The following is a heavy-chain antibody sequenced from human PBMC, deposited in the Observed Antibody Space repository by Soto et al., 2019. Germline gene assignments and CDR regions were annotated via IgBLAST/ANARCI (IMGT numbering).Heavy chain of an antibody. Sequence: EVQLVESGGGLIQPGGSLRLSCAASGFTVSSNYMSWVHQAPGKGLEWVSVIYSGGSTYYADSVKGRFTISRDNSKNTLYLQMNSLRAEDTAVYYCARDVAGVRGYYYYGMDVWGQGTTVTVSS. J-gene: IGHJ6*02. CDR3: ARDVAGVRGYYYYGMDV. V-gene: IGHV3-53*01. D-gene: IGHD6-19*01. CDR2: IYSGGST. CDR1: GFTVSSNY.